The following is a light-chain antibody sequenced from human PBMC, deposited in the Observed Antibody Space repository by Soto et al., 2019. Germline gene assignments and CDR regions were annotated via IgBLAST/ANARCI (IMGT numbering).Light chain of an antibody. CDR1: QSISSW. J-gene: IGKJ4*01. CDR2: KAS. CDR3: QQYNSYLLT. V-gene: IGKV1-5*03. Sequence: DIQMTQSPSTLSASVGDSVTITCRASQSISSWLAWYQQKPGKAPKLLIYKASSLESGVPSRFSGSGSGTDFTLTISSLHPDDFATYYCQQYNSYLLTFGGGTKVEIK.